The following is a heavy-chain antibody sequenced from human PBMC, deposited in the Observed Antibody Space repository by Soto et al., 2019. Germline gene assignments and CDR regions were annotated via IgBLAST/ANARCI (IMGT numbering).Heavy chain of an antibody. CDR2: IYYSGST. CDR1: GGSISSSSFH. CDR3: ARRERAAGTDWWFDP. J-gene: IGHJ5*02. V-gene: IGHV4-39*01. D-gene: IGHD6-13*01. Sequence: QLQLQESGPGLVKPSETLSLTCTVSGGSISSSSFHWGWIRQPPGKGLEWIGSIYYSGSTYYSPPLKSRVTLSVDPSKNQFSLKLSSVTAADTAVYYCARRERAAGTDWWFDPWGQGTLVTVSS.